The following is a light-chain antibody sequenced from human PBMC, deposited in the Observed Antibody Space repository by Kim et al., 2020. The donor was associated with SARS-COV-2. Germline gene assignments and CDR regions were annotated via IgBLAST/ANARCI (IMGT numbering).Light chain of an antibody. V-gene: IGLV1-47*01. CDR3: AAWDASLSGWV. CDR2: RNN. J-gene: IGLJ3*02. Sequence: QSVLTQPPSESGTPGQRVSISCSGSSSNIGSNSVYWFQQLPGTAPKLLIYRNNHRPSGVPDRFSGSQSGTSASLVISGLRSEEEADYFCAAWDASLSGWVFGGGTQLTVL. CDR1: SSNIGSNS.